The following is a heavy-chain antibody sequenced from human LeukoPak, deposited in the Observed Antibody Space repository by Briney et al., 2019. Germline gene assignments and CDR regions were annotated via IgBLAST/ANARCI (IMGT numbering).Heavy chain of an antibody. Sequence: SVKVSCKASGGTFSSYAISWVRQAPGQGLEWMGGIIPILGTANYAQKFQGRVTITADESTSTAYMELSSLRSEDTAVYYCARYISLRFLDHRPLDVWGKGTTVTVSS. V-gene: IGHV1-69*13. J-gene: IGHJ6*04. CDR1: GGTFSSYA. CDR2: IIPILGTA. D-gene: IGHD3-3*01. CDR3: ARYISLRFLDHRPLDV.